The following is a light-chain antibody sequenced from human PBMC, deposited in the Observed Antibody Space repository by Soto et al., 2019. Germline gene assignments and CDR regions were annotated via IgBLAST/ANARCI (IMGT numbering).Light chain of an antibody. V-gene: IGKV3-20*01. Sequence: EIVMTQSPGPLSLSPGERATLSCRASQTINNNFLGWYQQKPGQPPRLLIFAASRRATGIPDRFSGSGSGTDFTLTISRVEPGDFGVYYCQQYGSSPPHTFGLGTKLDIK. CDR3: QQYGSSPPHT. CDR2: AAS. CDR1: QTINNNF. J-gene: IGKJ2*01.